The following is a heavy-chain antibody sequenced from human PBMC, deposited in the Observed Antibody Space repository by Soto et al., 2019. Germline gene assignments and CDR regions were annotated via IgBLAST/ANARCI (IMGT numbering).Heavy chain of an antibody. D-gene: IGHD3-22*01. CDR1: GGSFNRHT. CDR2: IIPIFGTA. CDR3: ARGWGYDSTDYYYAY. J-gene: IGHJ4*02. V-gene: IGHV1-69*01. Sequence: QVQLVQSGAEVRKPGSSVRVSCKASGGSFNRHTISWVRQAPGQGLEWMGGIIPIFGTANHAQKFQGRVTIIADESTSTVYMELSSLSSDDTDIYYCARGWGYDSTDYYYAYWGQGTLVIVSS.